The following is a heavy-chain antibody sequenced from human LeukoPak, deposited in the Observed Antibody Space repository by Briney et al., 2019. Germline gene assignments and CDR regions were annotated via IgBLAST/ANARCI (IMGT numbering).Heavy chain of an antibody. V-gene: IGHV4-61*02. J-gene: IGHJ4*02. Sequence: SETLSLTCTVSGGSISSSSYYWSWIRQPAGKGLEWIGRISTSGSTNYNPSLKSRVTMSVDTSKNQFSLNLSSVTAADTAVYYCARGSARMVANPLFDYWGRGTLVTVSS. D-gene: IGHD5-12*01. CDR3: ARGSARMVANPLFDY. CDR1: GGSISSSSYY. CDR2: ISTSGST.